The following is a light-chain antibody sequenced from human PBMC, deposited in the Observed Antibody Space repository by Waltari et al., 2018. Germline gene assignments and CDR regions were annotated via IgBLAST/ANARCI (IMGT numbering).Light chain of an antibody. J-gene: IGLJ3*02. Sequence: QSALTQPASMSGSPGHSVTISCTGTSDDVGGYNLVSWSQQHPGKAPKLLIFEVTKRPSGVSNRFSGSRSGNTASLTLSGLQPEDEAAYYCCSYAGTDSWVFGGGTKVTVL. CDR1: SDDVGGYNL. CDR3: CSYAGTDSWV. CDR2: EVT. V-gene: IGLV2-23*02.